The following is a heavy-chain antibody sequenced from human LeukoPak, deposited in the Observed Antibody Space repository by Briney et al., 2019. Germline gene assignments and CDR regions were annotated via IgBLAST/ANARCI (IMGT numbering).Heavy chain of an antibody. CDR3: AKASLPYSSSWSGAEYFQH. CDR1: GFTFGSYG. CDR2: ISYDGSNK. J-gene: IGHJ1*01. Sequence: GRSLRLSCAASGFTFGSYGMHWVRQAPGKGLEWVAVISYDGSNKYYADSVKGRFTISRDNSKNTLYLQMNSLRAEDTAVYYCAKASLPYSSSWSGAEYFQHWGQGTLVTVSS. D-gene: IGHD6-13*01. V-gene: IGHV3-30*18.